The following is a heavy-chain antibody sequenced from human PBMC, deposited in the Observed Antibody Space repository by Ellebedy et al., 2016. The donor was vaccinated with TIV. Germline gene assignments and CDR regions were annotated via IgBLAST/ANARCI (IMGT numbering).Heavy chain of an antibody. J-gene: IGHJ4*02. V-gene: IGHV3-23*01. CDR3: ARRGRGTVGFDN. CDR2: ALGFDGGT. CDR1: GFIFTNYA. Sequence: GESLKISXAASGFIFTNYAMSWVRQAPGRGLEWVATALGFDGGTYHADSVKDRFTISRDNAKNTLYLQMNSLRAEDMAIYYCARRGRGTVGFDNWGQGTLVTVSS. D-gene: IGHD1-7*01.